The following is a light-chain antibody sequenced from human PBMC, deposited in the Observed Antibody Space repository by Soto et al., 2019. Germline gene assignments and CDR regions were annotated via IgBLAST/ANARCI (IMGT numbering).Light chain of an antibody. CDR3: AAWDDSLNGVV. CDR2: SNN. J-gene: IGLJ2*01. V-gene: IGLV1-44*01. Sequence: QSALTQPPSASGTPGQRVTISCSGSSSNIGSNTVNWYQQLPGTAPKLLIYSNNQRPSGVPDRFSGSKSGTSASLAISGLQSEDEADYYCAAWDDSLNGVVFSGGTKLTVL. CDR1: SSNIGSNT.